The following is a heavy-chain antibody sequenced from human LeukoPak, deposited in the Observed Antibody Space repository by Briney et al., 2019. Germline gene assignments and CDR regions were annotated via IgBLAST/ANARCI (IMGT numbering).Heavy chain of an antibody. CDR2: MNPNSGNT. CDR3: ARGTHCSSTSCYYYYYMDV. J-gene: IGHJ6*03. V-gene: IGHV1-8*01. CDR1: GSPFTSYD. D-gene: IGHD2-2*01. Sequence: ASVKVSCKASGSPFTSYDINWVRPATGQGLEWMGWMNPNSGNTGYTQKFQGRVTMTRNTSIGTAYMELSSLRSEDTAVYYCARGTHCSSTSCYYYYYMDVWGEGTTVAVSS.